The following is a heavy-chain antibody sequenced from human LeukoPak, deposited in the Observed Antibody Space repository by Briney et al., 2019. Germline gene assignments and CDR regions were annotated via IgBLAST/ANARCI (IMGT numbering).Heavy chain of an antibody. Sequence: ASVKVSCEASGGTFSSYAISWVRQAPGKGLEWMGGFDPEDGETIYAQKFQGRVTMTEDTPTDTAYMELSSLRSEDTAVYYCATIKRGYSYGFKLWFDPWGQGTLVTVSS. D-gene: IGHD5-18*01. J-gene: IGHJ5*02. CDR1: GGTFSSYA. CDR2: FDPEDGET. V-gene: IGHV1-24*01. CDR3: ATIKRGYSYGFKLWFDP.